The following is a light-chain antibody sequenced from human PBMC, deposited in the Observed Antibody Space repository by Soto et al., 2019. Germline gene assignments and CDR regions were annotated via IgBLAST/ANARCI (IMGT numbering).Light chain of an antibody. CDR2: GAS. CDR3: QQYHNWPPLT. CDR1: QSVSNY. V-gene: IGKV3-15*01. Sequence: EIVMTQSPATLSVSPGERATLSCRASQSVSNYLAWYQQKPGQAPRLLIYGASTRATGIPARFSGGGSETDFTLTISSLQSEDFAVYYCQQYHNWPPLTVXGGTKADIK. J-gene: IGKJ4*01.